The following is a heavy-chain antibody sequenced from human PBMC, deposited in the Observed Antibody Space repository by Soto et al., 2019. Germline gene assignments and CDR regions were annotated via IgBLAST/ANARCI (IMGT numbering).Heavy chain of an antibody. CDR2: TYPGDSDT. J-gene: IGHJ4*02. CDR3: ARHISPGGAADGPGFDY. CDR1: GYSFTSYW. Sequence: PGESLKISCKGSGYSFTSYWIGWVRQMPGKGLEWMGITYPGDSDTRYSPSFQGQVTISADKSISTAYLQWSSLKASDTAMYYCARHISPGGAADGPGFDYWGQGTLVTVSS. D-gene: IGHD6-13*01. V-gene: IGHV5-51*01.